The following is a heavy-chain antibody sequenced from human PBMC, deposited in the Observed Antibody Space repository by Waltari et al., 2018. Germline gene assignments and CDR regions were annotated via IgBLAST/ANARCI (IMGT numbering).Heavy chain of an antibody. J-gene: IGHJ3*02. Sequence: EVQLVESGGGLIQPGGSLKLSCAASGFSVDRYYMGWVRQVPGKGLEGVSVIYLGDTTHYPDSVTGRFTIYRDISQNTLRLQMNSLRAEDTAMYYCAKFGGRSSSAFDIWGQWTVVTVSS. V-gene: IGHV3-53*01. CDR3: AKFGGRSSSAFDI. D-gene: IGHD6-6*01. CDR2: IYLGDTT. CDR1: GFSVDRYY.